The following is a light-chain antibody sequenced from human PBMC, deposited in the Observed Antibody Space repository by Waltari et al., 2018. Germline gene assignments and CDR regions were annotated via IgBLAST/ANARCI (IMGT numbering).Light chain of an antibody. CDR2: EVN. V-gene: IGLV2-8*01. CDR1: NNDIGSYNH. CDR3: TSYGGDNNIVI. Sequence: QSALTHPPSASGSPGQSVTISCIGTNNDIGSYNHVSWYQQHPGKAPKFIIFEVNKRPSVGPDRFSGSKSGNTASLTVSGRQAEDEADYYCTSYGGDNNIVIFGGGTKLTVL. J-gene: IGLJ2*01.